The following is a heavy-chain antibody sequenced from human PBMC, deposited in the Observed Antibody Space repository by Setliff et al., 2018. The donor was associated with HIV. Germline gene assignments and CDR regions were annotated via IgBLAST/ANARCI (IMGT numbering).Heavy chain of an antibody. CDR1: GGTFSSYA. Sequence: GASVKVSCKASGGTFSSYAISWVRQAPGQGLEWMGGIIPIFGTANYAQKFQGRVTITADESTSTAYMELSSLRSEDTAVYYCARVPTRGPGELSNFDYWGQGTLVTVSS. D-gene: IGHD3-16*02. CDR2: IIPIFGTA. J-gene: IGHJ4*02. V-gene: IGHV1-69*13. CDR3: ARVPTRGPGELSNFDY.